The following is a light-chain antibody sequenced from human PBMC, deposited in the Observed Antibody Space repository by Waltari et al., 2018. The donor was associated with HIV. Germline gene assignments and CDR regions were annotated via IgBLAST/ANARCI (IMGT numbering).Light chain of an antibody. Sequence: QSVLTQPPSASRSPGQRVLISCSGTNSNIGKNFVYWFQPVPGGAPKLVIYRNEQRPSGVPERFSAAKSGSSASLAITGLQLDDEAEYFCASWDDKLSHWVFGGGTRLAV. J-gene: IGLJ3*02. CDR1: NSNIGKNF. CDR2: RNE. V-gene: IGLV1-47*01. CDR3: ASWDDKLSHWV.